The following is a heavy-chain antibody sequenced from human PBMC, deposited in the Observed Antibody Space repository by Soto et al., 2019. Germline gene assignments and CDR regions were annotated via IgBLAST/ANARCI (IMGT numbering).Heavy chain of an antibody. CDR3: ASIPVYDSSGYYGFFAY. Sequence: PSEPLSLTCTVSDGSSSSSSYYWGWIRHPPGKGLEWIGSIYYSGSTYYNPSLKSRVTISVDTSKNQFSLKLSSVTAADTAVYYCASIPVYDSSGYYGFFAYWGQGTLVPVSS. J-gene: IGHJ4*02. CDR1: DGSSSSSSYY. CDR2: IYYSGST. D-gene: IGHD3-22*01. V-gene: IGHV4-39*01.